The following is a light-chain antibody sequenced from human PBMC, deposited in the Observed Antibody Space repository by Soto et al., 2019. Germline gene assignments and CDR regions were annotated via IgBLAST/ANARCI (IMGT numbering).Light chain of an antibody. CDR3: SSYSGTNNFGV. J-gene: IGLJ1*01. CDR1: NSDIGGYIY. V-gene: IGLV2-8*01. Sequence: QSVLTQPPSASGSPGQSVTISCTGTNSDIGGYIYVSWYRQYPGEAPKLLIYEVNKRSSGAPDRFSGSKSGNTASLTVSGLQADDEAHYYCSSYSGTNNFGVFGTGTKVTVL. CDR2: EVN.